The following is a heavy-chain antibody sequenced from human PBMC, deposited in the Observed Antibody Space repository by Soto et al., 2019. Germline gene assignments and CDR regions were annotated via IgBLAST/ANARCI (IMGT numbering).Heavy chain of an antibody. Sequence: SVKVSCKASGGTFSSYAISWVRQAPGQGLEWMGGIIPIFGTANYAQKFQGRVTITADKSTSTAYMELSSLRSEDTAVYYCASHIAAAVKSGLYYYYGMDVWGQGTTVTVSS. D-gene: IGHD6-13*01. CDR2: IIPIFGTA. CDR1: GGTFSSYA. J-gene: IGHJ6*02. CDR3: ASHIAAAVKSGLYYYYGMDV. V-gene: IGHV1-69*06.